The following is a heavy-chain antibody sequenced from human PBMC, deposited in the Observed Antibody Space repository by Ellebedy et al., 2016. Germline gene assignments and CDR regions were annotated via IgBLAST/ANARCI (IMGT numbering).Heavy chain of an antibody. CDR1: GYSISSGSY. D-gene: IGHD6-19*01. CDR2: MYHSGSA. J-gene: IGHJ5*02. Sequence: GSLRLSCTVSGYSISSGSYWGWIRQPPGKGLEWIGSMYHSGSAYYNTALRSRVTISLDTSKNQFSLKLSSVTAADTAVYYCAREGAVSGLGRFDPWGQGTLVTVSS. CDR3: AREGAVSGLGRFDP. V-gene: IGHV4-38-2*02.